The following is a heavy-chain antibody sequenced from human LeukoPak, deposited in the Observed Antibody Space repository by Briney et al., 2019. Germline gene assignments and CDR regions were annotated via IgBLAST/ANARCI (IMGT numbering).Heavy chain of an antibody. CDR2: ISAYNGNT. D-gene: IGHD4-17*01. V-gene: IGHV1-18*04. CDR1: GYTFTSYG. CDR3: ARVDYGDYEGWFDP. J-gene: IGHJ5*02. Sequence: ASVKVSCKASGYTFTSYGISWVRQAPGQGLEWMGWISAYNGNTNYAQKLQGRVTKTTDTSTSTAYMELRSLRSDDTAVYYCARVDYGDYEGWFDPWGQGTLVTVSS.